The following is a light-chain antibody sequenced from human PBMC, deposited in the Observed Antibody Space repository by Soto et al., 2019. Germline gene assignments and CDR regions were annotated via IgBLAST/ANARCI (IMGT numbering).Light chain of an antibody. Sequence: EIVMTQSPATLSVSPGERATLSCRASQSVSSNLAWYQQKPGQAPRLLIYGASTRATGIPARFSGSGSGTEFTLTISSLQSEDFAVYYCQQYNNRTGFGQGTKLEIK. CDR3: QQYNNRTG. CDR1: QSVSSN. V-gene: IGKV3-15*01. J-gene: IGKJ2*03. CDR2: GAS.